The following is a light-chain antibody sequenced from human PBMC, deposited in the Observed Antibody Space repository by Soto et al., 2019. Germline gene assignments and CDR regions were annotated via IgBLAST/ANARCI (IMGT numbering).Light chain of an antibody. CDR3: MQSLQTPWT. V-gene: IGKV2-28*01. CDR2: LGS. J-gene: IGKJ1*01. Sequence: EIVMTQSPPSLTVTPGEPASISCRSSQRLLHSNGNIFLDWYLQKPGQSPQLLIYLGSDRASGVPDRFSGSGSGTDFTLKISRVEAEDVGVYYCMQSLQTPWTFGQGTKVEIK. CDR1: QRLLHSNGNIF.